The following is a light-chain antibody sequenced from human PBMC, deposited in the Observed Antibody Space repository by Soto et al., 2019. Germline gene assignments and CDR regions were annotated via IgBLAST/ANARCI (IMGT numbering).Light chain of an antibody. V-gene: IGLV2-14*01. CDR1: SSDVGGFNY. CDR2: DVI. J-gene: IGLJ1*01. Sequence: QSALTQPASVSGSPGQSITISCTGTSSDVGGFNYVSWLQQHPGKAPKLLIYDVINRPSGVSHRFSGSKSGNTASLTISGLQAEDEADYYCTSYTSSSTYVFGTGTKVTVL. CDR3: TSYTSSSTYV.